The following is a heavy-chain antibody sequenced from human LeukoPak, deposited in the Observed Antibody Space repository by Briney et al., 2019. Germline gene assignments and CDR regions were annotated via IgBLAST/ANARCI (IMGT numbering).Heavy chain of an antibody. CDR3: ARVGGWGGYYYDSSGYYSS. CDR2: IKQDGSEK. D-gene: IGHD3-22*01. J-gene: IGHJ5*02. V-gene: IGHV3-7*01. Sequence: GGSLRLSCAASGFTFSSYWMSWVRQAPGKGLEWVANIKQDGSEKYYVDSVKGRFTISRDNAKNSLYLQMNSLRAEDTAVYYCARVGGWGGYYYDSSGYYSSWGQGTLVTVSS. CDR1: GFTFSSYW.